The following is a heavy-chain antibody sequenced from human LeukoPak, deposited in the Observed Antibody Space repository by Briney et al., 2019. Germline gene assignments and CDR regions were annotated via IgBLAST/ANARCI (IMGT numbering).Heavy chain of an antibody. CDR2: ISAYNGNT. J-gene: IGHJ6*02. D-gene: IGHD3-3*01. CDR3: ARMAYDFWSGYYPKYYYYYYGMDV. CDR1: GYTFTSYG. V-gene: IGHV1-18*01. Sequence: GASVKVSCKASGYTFTSYGISWLRQAPGQGLEWMGWISAYNGNTNYAQKLQGRVTMTTDTSTSTAYMELRSLRSDDTAVYYCARMAYDFWSGYYPKYYYYYYGMDVWGQGTTVTVSS.